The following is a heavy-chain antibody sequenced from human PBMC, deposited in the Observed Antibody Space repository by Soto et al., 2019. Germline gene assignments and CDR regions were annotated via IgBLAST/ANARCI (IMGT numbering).Heavy chain of an antibody. J-gene: IGHJ4*02. Sequence: GGSLRLSCAASGDTFSSYAMSWVRQAPGKGLEWVSAISGSGGSTYYADSVKGRFTISRDNSKNTLYLQMNSLRAEDTAVYYCAKPVLVAWLLPHQYFYDHSGQGTLVIVSS. CDR1: GDTFSSYA. CDR2: ISGSGGST. CDR3: AKPVLVAWLLPHQYFYDH. V-gene: IGHV3-23*01. D-gene: IGHD3-22*01.